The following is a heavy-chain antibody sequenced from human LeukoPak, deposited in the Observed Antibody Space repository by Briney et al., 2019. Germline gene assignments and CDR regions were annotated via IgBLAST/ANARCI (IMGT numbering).Heavy chain of an antibody. CDR2: IYYSGST. D-gene: IGHD2-2*01. V-gene: IGHV4-30-4*08. CDR3: ARDTRSTSSTMYYYYYYMDV. CDR1: VRSISSGDYY. Sequence: SQTLSLTCTVSVRSISSGDYYWSWIRQPPGKGLEWIGYIYYSGSTYYNPSLKSRVTISVDTSKNQFSLKLSSVTAADTAVYYCARDTRSTSSTMYYYYYYMDVWGKGTTVTVSS. J-gene: IGHJ6*03.